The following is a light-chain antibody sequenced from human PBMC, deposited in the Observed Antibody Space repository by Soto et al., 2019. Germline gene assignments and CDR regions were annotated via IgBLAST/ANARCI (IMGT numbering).Light chain of an antibody. J-gene: IGLJ3*02. CDR3: ASWDDSLAVWF. CDR1: SSNIGTNY. Sequence: QSVLTQRPSASGTPGQRVTISCSGSSSNIGTNYVYWYQQLPGTAPKLLIYRNNQRPSGVPDRFSGSKSGTSASLAISGLRSEDEADYYCASWDDSLAVWFFGGGPKLTVL. V-gene: IGLV1-47*01. CDR2: RNN.